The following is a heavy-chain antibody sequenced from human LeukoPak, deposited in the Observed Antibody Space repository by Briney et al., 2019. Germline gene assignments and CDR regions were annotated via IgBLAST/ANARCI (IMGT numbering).Heavy chain of an antibody. CDR1: GFTFADYA. D-gene: IGHD3-22*01. V-gene: IGHV3-30-3*01. J-gene: IGHJ4*02. CDR3: ARVGSSGYYAFDY. CDR2: ISYDGSNK. Sequence: PGGSLRLSCGASGFTFADYAMSWFRLAPGKGLEWVALISYDGSNKYYADSVKGRFTISRDNFKNTLFLQMNSLRAEDTAIYYCARVGSSGYYAFDYWGQGTLVTVSS.